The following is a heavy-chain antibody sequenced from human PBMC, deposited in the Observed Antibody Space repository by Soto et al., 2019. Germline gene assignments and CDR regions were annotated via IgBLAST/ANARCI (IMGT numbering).Heavy chain of an antibody. CDR3: ARERGQMAFDRLVYDD. CDR2: ISANNGNT. J-gene: IGHJ4*02. V-gene: IGHV1-18*01. Sequence: GASVKVSCKASGYTFTSYGTSWVRQTPGQGLEWMGWISANNGNTNYAQKLQGRVTMTTDTSTSTAYMELRSLRSDDTAVYYCARERGQMAFDRLVYDDWGQGTLVPVAS. D-gene: IGHD6-25*01. CDR1: GYTFTSYG.